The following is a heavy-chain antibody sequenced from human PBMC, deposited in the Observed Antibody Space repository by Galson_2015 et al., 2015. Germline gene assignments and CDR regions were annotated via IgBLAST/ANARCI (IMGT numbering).Heavy chain of an antibody. Sequence: SLRLSCAAPGFTFSTYAMHWVRQAPGKGLEWVAFISYDGANKYYTDSVKTRFTISRDNSKGTLYLQMNGLRAEDTAVYYCASPWSRSGGSYIDYWGQGTLVTVSS. CDR3: ASPWSRSGGSYIDY. CDR1: GFTFSTYA. CDR2: ISYDGANK. D-gene: IGHD2-15*01. V-gene: IGHV3-30-3*01. J-gene: IGHJ4*02.